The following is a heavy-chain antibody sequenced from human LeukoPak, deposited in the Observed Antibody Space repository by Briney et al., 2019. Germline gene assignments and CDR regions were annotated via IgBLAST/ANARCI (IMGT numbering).Heavy chain of an antibody. Sequence: ASVKVSCKTSGYTFSNYGISWVRQAPGQGLEWMGWISAYSGNTNYAQKFQGRVTITRDTSASTAYMELNSLRSEDMAVYYCAREGAHIGGSYPFDYWGQGTLVTVSS. J-gene: IGHJ4*02. D-gene: IGHD1-26*01. V-gene: IGHV1-18*03. CDR3: AREGAHIGGSYPFDY. CDR2: ISAYSGNT. CDR1: GYTFSNYG.